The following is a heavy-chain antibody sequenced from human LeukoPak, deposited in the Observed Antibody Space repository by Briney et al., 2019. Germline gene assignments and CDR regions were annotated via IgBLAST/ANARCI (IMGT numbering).Heavy chain of an antibody. D-gene: IGHD3-3*01. CDR2: MSGSGGST. CDR1: GFTFSSYA. CDR3: AKDGVSGRSSSYYGMDV. Sequence: GGSLRLSCAASGFTFSSYAMSWVRQAPGKGLEWVSAMSGSGGSTYYADSVKGRFTISRDNSNNTLYLRMNSLRAEDTAVYYCAKDGVSGRSSSYYGMDVWGQGTTVTVSS. V-gene: IGHV3-23*01. J-gene: IGHJ6*02.